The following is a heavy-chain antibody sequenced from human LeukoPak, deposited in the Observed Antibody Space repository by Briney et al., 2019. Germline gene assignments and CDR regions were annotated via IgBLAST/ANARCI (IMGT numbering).Heavy chain of an antibody. Sequence: ASVKVSCKASGYTFSDYYMHWVRQAPGQGLEWMGWINPNSGGTNYAQKFQGRVTMTRDTSISTAYMELSRLRSDDTAVYYCARYTPGIAVAGTEGGYYFDYWGQGTLVTVSS. CDR2: INPNSGGT. D-gene: IGHD6-19*01. CDR3: ARYTPGIAVAGTEGGYYFDY. J-gene: IGHJ4*02. CDR1: GYTFSDYY. V-gene: IGHV1-2*02.